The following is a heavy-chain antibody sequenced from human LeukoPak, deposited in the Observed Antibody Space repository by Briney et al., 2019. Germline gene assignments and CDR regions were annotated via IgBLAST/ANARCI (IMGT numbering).Heavy chain of an antibody. V-gene: IGHV4-38-2*02. J-gene: IGHJ4*02. Sequence: SETLSLTCTVSGYSISSGYYWGWIRQPPGKGLEWIGSIYHSGRTFYNPSLKSRVTISVDTSKNQFSLKLSSVTAADTAVYYCARGGRYGSGSYWGYFDYWGQGTLVTVSS. CDR3: ARGGRYGSGSYWGYFDY. CDR1: GYSISSGYY. D-gene: IGHD3-10*01. CDR2: IYHSGRT.